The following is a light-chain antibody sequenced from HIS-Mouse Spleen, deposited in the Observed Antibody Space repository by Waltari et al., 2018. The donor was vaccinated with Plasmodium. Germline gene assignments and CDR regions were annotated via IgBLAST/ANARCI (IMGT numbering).Light chain of an antibody. Sequence: EIVLTQSPGPLSLSPGERATLSCRASQSVSSSYLAWYQQKRGQAPRLLILGASSRATGIADRCSGSVEGTDVTFTISRLEPEDFAVYYCQQYGSSPITFGQGTRLEIK. CDR1: QSVSSSY. J-gene: IGKJ5*01. CDR3: QQYGSSPIT. V-gene: IGKV3-20*01. CDR2: GAS.